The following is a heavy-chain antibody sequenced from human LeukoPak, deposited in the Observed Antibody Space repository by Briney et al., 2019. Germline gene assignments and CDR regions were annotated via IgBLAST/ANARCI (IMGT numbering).Heavy chain of an antibody. V-gene: IGHV4-4*07. D-gene: IGHD6-19*01. CDR1: GGSISSYY. J-gene: IGHJ6*02. CDR3: ARSGITVAGYYYYYGMDV. CDR2: IYTSGST. Sequence: SETLSLTCTVSGGSISSYYWSWIRQPAGKGLEWIGRIYTSGSTNYNPSLKSRVTMSVDTSKNQFSLKLSSVTAADTAVYYCARSGITVAGYYYYYGMDVWGQGTTVTVSS.